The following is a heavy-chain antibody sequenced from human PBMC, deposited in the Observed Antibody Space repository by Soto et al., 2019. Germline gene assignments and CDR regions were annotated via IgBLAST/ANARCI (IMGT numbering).Heavy chain of an antibody. D-gene: IGHD1-20*01. CDR3: ARDWYMDY. CDR1: GFTFSNHW. J-gene: IGHJ4*02. V-gene: IGHV3-7*04. CDR2: IKQDGSEK. Sequence: VQLVESGGGLVQPGESLRLSCAASGFTFSNHWINWIRQTPGRGLEWPAVIKQDGSEKYYVDSVKGRFTVSRDNAMNSAYLQMNSLRVDDTAVYYCARDWYMDYWGQGTLVTVSS.